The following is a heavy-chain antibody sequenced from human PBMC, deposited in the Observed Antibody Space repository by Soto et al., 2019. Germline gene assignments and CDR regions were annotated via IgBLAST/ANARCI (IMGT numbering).Heavy chain of an antibody. D-gene: IGHD5-12*01. Sequence: PSETLSLTCTVSGGSISSGGYYWSWIRQPPGKGLEWIGYIYYSGSTYYNPSLKSRVTISVDTSKNQFSLKLSSVTAADTAVYYCARGGDGYNSDYWGQGTLVTVSS. CDR1: GGSISSGGYY. CDR2: IYYSGST. J-gene: IGHJ4*02. CDR3: ARGGDGYNSDY. V-gene: IGHV4-30-4*01.